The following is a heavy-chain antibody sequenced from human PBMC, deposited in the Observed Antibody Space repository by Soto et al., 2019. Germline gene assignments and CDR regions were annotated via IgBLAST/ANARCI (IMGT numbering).Heavy chain of an antibody. Sequence: PSETLSLTWAVYGGSFSDYYWNWIRQPPGKGLEWIGEINHSGSTNYNPSLKSRVTISVDTSKNHFSLKLSSVTAAHKAVYSCARGRVGATNWNWFDPWGQGTLVTVSS. D-gene: IGHD1-26*01. CDR1: GGSFSDYY. V-gene: IGHV4-34*01. CDR2: INHSGST. CDR3: ARGRVGATNWNWFDP. J-gene: IGHJ5*02.